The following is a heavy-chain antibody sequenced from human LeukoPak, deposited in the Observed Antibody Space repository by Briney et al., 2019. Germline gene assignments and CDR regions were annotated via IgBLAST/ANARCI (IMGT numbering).Heavy chain of an antibody. V-gene: IGHV1-69*05. Sequence: GASVKVSCKASGGTFSSYAISWVRQAPGQGLEWMGGIIPIIGTANYAQKFQGRVTITTDESTSTAYTELSSLRSEDTAVYYCARGYCSSTSCYAPGYYYYYYMDVWGKGTPVTVSS. J-gene: IGHJ6*03. D-gene: IGHD2-2*01. CDR3: ARGYCSSTSCYAPGYYYYYYMDV. CDR1: GGTFSSYA. CDR2: IIPIIGTA.